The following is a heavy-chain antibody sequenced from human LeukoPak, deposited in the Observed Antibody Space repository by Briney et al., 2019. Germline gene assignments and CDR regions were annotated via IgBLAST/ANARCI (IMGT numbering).Heavy chain of an antibody. Sequence: SETLSLTCAVSGYSISSGSFWGWIRQPPGKGLEWIGSIYHSGSTYFNSSLKSRVTMSVDTSKNQFSLNLTSVTAADTAVYYCARSLIAVGTPDFDYWGQGTLVTVSS. CDR3: ARSLIAVGTPDFDY. CDR2: IYHSGST. D-gene: IGHD6-19*01. CDR1: GYSISSGSF. V-gene: IGHV4-38-2*01. J-gene: IGHJ4*02.